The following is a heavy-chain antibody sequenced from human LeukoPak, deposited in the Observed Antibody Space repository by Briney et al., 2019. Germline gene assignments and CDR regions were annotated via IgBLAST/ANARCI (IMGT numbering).Heavy chain of an antibody. J-gene: IGHJ4*02. Sequence: ASVKVSCKASGYTFTGYYMHWVRQAPGQGLEWMGWINPNTGGTNFAQKFQGRVTMTRDTSINTAYLELSSLRSDDTAVFYCASEVDTTMIRGVFWGQGTLVTVS. V-gene: IGHV1-2*02. CDR3: ASEVDTTMIRGVF. CDR2: INPNTGGT. CDR1: GYTFTGYY. D-gene: IGHD5-18*01.